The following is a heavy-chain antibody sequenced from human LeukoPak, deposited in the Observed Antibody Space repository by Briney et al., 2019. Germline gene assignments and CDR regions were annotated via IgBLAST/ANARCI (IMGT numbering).Heavy chain of an antibody. D-gene: IGHD6-13*01. Sequence: GGSQSLSCAASGYTFDEHAMHWVRQGPGKGLECVSLISGDGGSTYYADSVRGRLTISRDNSKNSLYLQMNSLRAEDTAFYYCAKARGSSWYASDYWGQGNLVSVSS. V-gene: IGHV3-43*02. CDR2: ISGDGGST. CDR3: AKARGSSWYASDY. CDR1: GYTFDEHA. J-gene: IGHJ4*02.